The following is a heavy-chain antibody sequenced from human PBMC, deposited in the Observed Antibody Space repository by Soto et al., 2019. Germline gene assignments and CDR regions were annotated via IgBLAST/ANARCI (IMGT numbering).Heavy chain of an antibody. J-gene: IGHJ6*02. CDR1: GFTFSSYS. CDR2: ISSSSSYI. V-gene: IGHV3-21*01. CDR3: ARYSGSYPAYYYGMDV. D-gene: IGHD1-26*01. Sequence: GGSLRLSCAASGFTFSSYSMNWVRQAPGKGLECVSSISSSSSYIYYADSVKGRFTISRDNAKHSLYLQMNSLRAQDTAVYYCARYSGSYPAYYYGMDVWGQGTTVTVSS.